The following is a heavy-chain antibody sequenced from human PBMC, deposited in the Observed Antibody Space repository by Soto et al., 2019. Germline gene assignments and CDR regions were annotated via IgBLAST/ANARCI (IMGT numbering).Heavy chain of an antibody. V-gene: IGHV1-69*06. J-gene: IGHJ5*02. CDR3: ARSSGYLNWCDP. CDR1: GDTVGSPA. D-gene: IGHD3-22*01. CDR2: IIPIFGTA. Sequence: KVTRKASGDTVGSPALSWVRQAPGQGLEWMGGIIPIFGTANYAQKFQGRVTITADKSTSTAYMELSSLRSEDTAVYYCARSSGYLNWCDPWGQGTLVTVSS.